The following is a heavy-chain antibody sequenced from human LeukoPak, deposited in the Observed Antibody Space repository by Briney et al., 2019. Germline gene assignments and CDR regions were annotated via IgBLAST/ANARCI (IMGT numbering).Heavy chain of an antibody. CDR2: ISYDGSNK. CDR1: GFIFSNYG. V-gene: IGHV3-30*18. D-gene: IGHD4-17*01. Sequence: GGSLRLSCAASGFIFSNYGMHWVRQAPGKGLEWVAVISYDGSNKYYADSVKGRFTISRDNSKNPLYLQMNSLRAEDTAVYYCAKEIYGDSTGGRFQHWGQGTLVTVSS. CDR3: AKEIYGDSTGGRFQH. J-gene: IGHJ1*01.